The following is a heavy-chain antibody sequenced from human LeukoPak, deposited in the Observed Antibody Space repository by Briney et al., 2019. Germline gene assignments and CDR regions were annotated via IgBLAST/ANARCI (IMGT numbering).Heavy chain of an antibody. V-gene: IGHV3-30-3*01. J-gene: IGHJ6*04. CDR2: ISYDGSNK. CDR1: GFTFSSYA. CDR3: GRDSYGMDV. Sequence: PGRSLRLSCAASGFTFSSYAMHWVRQAPGKGLEWVAVISYDGSNKYYADSVKGRFTISRDNSKNTLYLQMNSLRAEDTAVYYCGRDSYGMDVGGKGTTVTVSS.